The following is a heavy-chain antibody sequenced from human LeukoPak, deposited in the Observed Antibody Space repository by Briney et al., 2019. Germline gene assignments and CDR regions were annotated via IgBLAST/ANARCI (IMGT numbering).Heavy chain of an antibody. J-gene: IGHJ4*02. CDR2: IYYSGST. CDR1: GSSISSSNWY. CDR3: ARDSDLYGSGSYGY. V-gene: IGHV4-39*07. D-gene: IGHD3-10*01. Sequence: SETLSLTCSVSGSSISSSNWYWGWIRQPPGKGLEWIGNIYYSGSTYYNPSLKSRVNISVDTSKNQFSLKLSSVTAADTAVYYCARDSDLYGSGSYGYWGQGTLVTVSS.